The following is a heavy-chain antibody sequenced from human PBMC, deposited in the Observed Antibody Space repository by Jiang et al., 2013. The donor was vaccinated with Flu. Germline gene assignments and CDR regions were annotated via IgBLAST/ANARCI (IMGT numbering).Heavy chain of an antibody. CDR3: ARDHPGTAVFDY. J-gene: IGHJ4*02. CDR2: IWYDGSNK. V-gene: IGHV3-33*01. Sequence: TFSSYGMHWVRQAPGKGLEWVAVIWYDGSNKYYADSVKGRFTISRDNAKNSLYLQMNSLRDEDTAVYYCARDHPGTAVFDYWGQGTLVTVSS. CDR1: TFSSYG.